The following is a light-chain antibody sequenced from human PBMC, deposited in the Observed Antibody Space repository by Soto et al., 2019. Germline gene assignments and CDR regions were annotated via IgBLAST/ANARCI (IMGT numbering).Light chain of an antibody. CDR3: QQYESYSGT. V-gene: IGKV1-5*01. Sequence: DIQMTQPPSALSAPVGDSVTITCRASQSVSGWLAWYQQKPGKAPKLLIYDVSSLKRGVPSRFSGSGSGTEFTLTISGLQPDDFATYYCQQYESYSGTFGPGTKVDIK. CDR1: QSVSGW. CDR2: DVS. J-gene: IGKJ1*01.